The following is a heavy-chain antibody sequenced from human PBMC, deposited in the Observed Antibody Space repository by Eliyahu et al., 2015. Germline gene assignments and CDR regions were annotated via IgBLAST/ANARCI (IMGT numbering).Heavy chain of an antibody. CDR2: IKQDGSEK. J-gene: IGHJ6*02. Sequence: EVQLVESGGGLVQPGGSLRLXCXASGXXFXXYWMSWVRQAPGKGLGWVANIKQDGSEKYYVDSVKGRFTISRDNAKNSLYLQMNSLRAEDTAVYYCARGIYDFWSGYRGGMDVWGQGTTVTVSS. CDR3: ARGIYDFWSGYRGGMDV. CDR1: GXXFXXYW. V-gene: IGHV3-7*01. D-gene: IGHD3-3*01.